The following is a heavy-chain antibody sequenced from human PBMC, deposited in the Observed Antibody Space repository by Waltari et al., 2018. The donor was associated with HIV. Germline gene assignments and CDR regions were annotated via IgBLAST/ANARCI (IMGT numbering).Heavy chain of an antibody. Sequence: QLQLQESGPGLVRPSETLSLTCSVSGGSIRSSGHYWGWLRQSSGKGLAWVGSIYYTGTTYYSPSLKKRLTMSVDATKGQFSLTLKSVTAADTAIYYCARGTIESGVTAGFGFWGQGTLVAVSS. J-gene: IGHJ4*02. CDR1: GGSIRSSGHY. CDR3: ARGTIESGVTAGFGF. CDR2: IYYTGTT. V-gene: IGHV4-39*01. D-gene: IGHD2-21*02.